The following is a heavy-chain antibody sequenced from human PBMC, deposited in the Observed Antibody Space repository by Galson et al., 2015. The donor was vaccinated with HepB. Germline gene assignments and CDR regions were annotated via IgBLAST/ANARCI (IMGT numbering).Heavy chain of an antibody. CDR1: GGTFISYA. CDR2: IIPIFGTT. V-gene: IGHV1-69*13. CDR3: AADVGSGYSSGWDHRSHFAY. D-gene: IGHD6-25*01. J-gene: IGHJ4*02. Sequence: SVKVCCKASGGTFISYAVSWVRQAPGQGLEWMGGIIPIFGTTTYAQKFQGRVTITADESTSTAYMELSSLRSEDTAVYYCAADVGSGYSSGWDHRSHFAYWGQGTLVPLSA.